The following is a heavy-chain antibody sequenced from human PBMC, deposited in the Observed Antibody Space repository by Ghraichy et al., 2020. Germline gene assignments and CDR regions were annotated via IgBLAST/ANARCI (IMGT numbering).Heavy chain of an antibody. CDR2: IYYSGST. Sequence: SETLSLTCTVSGGSISSGGYYWSWIRQHAGKGLEWIGYIYYSGSTYYNPSLKSRVTISVDTSKNQFSLKLSSVTAADTAVYYCARTLSHAFDIWGQGTMVTVSS. CDR1: GGSISSGGYY. V-gene: IGHV4-31*03. CDR3: ARTLSHAFDI. J-gene: IGHJ3*02.